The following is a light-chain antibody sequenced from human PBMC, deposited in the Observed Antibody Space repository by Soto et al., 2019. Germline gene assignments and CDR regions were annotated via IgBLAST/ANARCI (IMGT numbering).Light chain of an antibody. CDR3: MSYTCSSSTLYV. V-gene: IGLV2-14*01. Sequence: QSVLAQPASVSGSPGQSITISCTGTSSDVGGYKYVSWYQQHPGKAPKLIIYEVSNRPSGVSNRFSGSKSGNTASLTISGLQAEDEADYSCMSYTCSSSTLYVFGTGTKVTVL. J-gene: IGLJ1*01. CDR1: SSDVGGYKY. CDR2: EVS.